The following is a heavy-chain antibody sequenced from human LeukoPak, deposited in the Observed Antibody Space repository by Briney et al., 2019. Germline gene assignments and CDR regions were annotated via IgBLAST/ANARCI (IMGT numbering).Heavy chain of an antibody. CDR2: IYPGDSDH. V-gene: IGHV5-51*01. D-gene: IGHD6-19*01. J-gene: IGHJ5*02. CDR3: ARHGAAVASSETGFDP. Sequence: GESLKFSCKGSGSSFTSYLIGGLRQMPEKGLGWLGIIYPGDSDHRSSPSFQGEVTISAQKYLSPAYMQWSSLKDSDTAMYYCARHGAAVASSETGFDPWGQGNLVTVSS. CDR1: GSSFTSYL.